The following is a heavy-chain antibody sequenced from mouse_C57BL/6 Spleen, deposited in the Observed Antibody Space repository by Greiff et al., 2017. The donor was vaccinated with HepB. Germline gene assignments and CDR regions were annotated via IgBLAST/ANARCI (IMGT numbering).Heavy chain of an antibody. CDR1: GYSITSGYY. V-gene: IGHV3-6*01. CDR3: ARGRGTVVAHWYFDV. Sequence: ESGPGLVKPSQSLSLTCSVTGYSITSGYYWNWIRQFPGNKLEWMGYISYDGSNNYNPSLKNRISITRDTSKNQFFLKLNSVTTEDTATYYCARGRGTVVAHWYFDVWGTGTTVTVSS. CDR2: ISYDGSN. J-gene: IGHJ1*03. D-gene: IGHD1-1*01.